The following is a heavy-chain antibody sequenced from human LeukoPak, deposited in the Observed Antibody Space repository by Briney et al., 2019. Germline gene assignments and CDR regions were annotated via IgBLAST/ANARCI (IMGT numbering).Heavy chain of an antibody. CDR1: GYTFTING. CDR2: VRDNRGKT. J-gene: IGHJ4*02. Sequence: ASVKVSCMASGYTFTINGISWVRQAAGRGLEWLGWVRDNRGKTIYAERFQGSVSMARNTSTGTAYMDLTSLRYDDTAVYYCARDRWYAFDLWGQGTLLTVSS. CDR3: ARDRWYAFDL. D-gene: IGHD6-13*01. V-gene: IGHV1-18*01.